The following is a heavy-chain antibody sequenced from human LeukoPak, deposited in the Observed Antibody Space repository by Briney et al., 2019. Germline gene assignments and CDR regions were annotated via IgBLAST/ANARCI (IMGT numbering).Heavy chain of an antibody. D-gene: IGHD1-14*01. J-gene: IGHJ4*02. Sequence: GGSLRLSCAVSGLTFSNNYMIWVRQAPGKGLEWVSAISGSGGSTYYADSVKGRSTISRGNSKNTLYLQMNSLRAEDTAVYYCAKETTGSYYFDYWGQGTLVTVSS. CDR1: GLTFSNNY. CDR3: AKETTGSYYFDY. V-gene: IGHV3-23*01. CDR2: ISGSGGST.